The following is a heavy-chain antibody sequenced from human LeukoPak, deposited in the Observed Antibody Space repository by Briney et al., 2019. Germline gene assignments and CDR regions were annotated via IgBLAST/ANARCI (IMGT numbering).Heavy chain of an antibody. CDR2: IYSGGST. D-gene: IGHD4-23*01. J-gene: IGHJ4*02. CDR1: GFSVSSNY. Sequence: GGSLRLSCAASGFSVSSNYMTWVRQPPGKGLEWVSVIYSGGSTYYADSVKGRFTISRDNSKNMLYLQMNSLRVEDTAVYYCTDTVAGWGQGTLVTVSS. V-gene: IGHV3-53*05. CDR3: TDTVAG.